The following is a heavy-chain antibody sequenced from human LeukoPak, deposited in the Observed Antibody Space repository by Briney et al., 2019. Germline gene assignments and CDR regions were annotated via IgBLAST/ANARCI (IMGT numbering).Heavy chain of an antibody. CDR1: GFTFSSYA. CDR2: ISGSGGST. J-gene: IGHJ5*02. D-gene: IGHD1-26*01. CDR3: AKDSAGSYYNWFDP. Sequence: GGSLRLSCAASGFTFSSYAMSWVRQAPGKGLEWVSAISGSGGSTYYADSVKGRFTISRDNSKSTLYLQMNSLRAEDTAVYYCAKDSAGSYYNWFDPWGQGTLVTVSS. V-gene: IGHV3-23*01.